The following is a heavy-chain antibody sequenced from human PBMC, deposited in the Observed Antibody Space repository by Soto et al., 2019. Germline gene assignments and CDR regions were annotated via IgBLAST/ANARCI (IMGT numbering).Heavy chain of an antibody. Sequence: GGSLRLSCVASGSIFNSYAMSWVRQAPGKGLEWVSSISNSGDSTYYADSVKGRFTITRDTSKNALYLHMNSLRAEDTAVYYCARDDVLCDGGRCYGVPLDVWGKGTTVTVSS. J-gene: IGHJ6*04. CDR3: ARDDVLCDGGRCYGVPLDV. CDR2: ISNSGDST. D-gene: IGHD2-15*01. V-gene: IGHV3-23*01. CDR1: GSIFNSYA.